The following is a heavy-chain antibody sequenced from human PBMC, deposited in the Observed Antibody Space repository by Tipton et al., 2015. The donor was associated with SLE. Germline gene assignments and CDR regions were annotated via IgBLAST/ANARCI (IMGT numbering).Heavy chain of an antibody. CDR1: GGSFSGYY. J-gene: IGHJ5*02. CDR3: ARGIAAAATGNWFDP. CDR2: INHSGST. V-gene: IGHV4-34*01. D-gene: IGHD6-25*01. Sequence: TLSLTCAVYGGSFSGYYWSWIRQPPGKGLEWIGEINHSGSTNYNPSLKSRVTISVDTSKNQFSLKLSSVTAADTAVYYCARGIAAAATGNWFDPWGQGTLVTVSS.